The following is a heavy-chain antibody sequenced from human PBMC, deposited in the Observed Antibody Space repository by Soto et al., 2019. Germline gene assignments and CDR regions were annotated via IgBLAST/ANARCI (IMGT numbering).Heavy chain of an antibody. D-gene: IGHD2-15*01. V-gene: IGHV3-23*01. CDR2: ISGSGGST. Sequence: PGGSLRLSCAASGFTFSSYAMSWVRQAPGKGLEWVSAISGSGGSTYYADSVKGRFTISRDNSKNTLYLQMNSLRAEDTAVYYCAKASLDCSGVICWDKAPKYFQHWGQGTLVTVSS. CDR3: AKASLDCSGVICWDKAPKYFQH. CDR1: GFTFSSYA. J-gene: IGHJ1*01.